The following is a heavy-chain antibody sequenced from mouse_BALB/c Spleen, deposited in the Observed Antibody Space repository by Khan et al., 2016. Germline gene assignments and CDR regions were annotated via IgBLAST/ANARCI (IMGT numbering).Heavy chain of an antibody. CDR1: GYSFTGYT. D-gene: IGHD2-10*02. CDR2: INPYNGGT. V-gene: IGHV1-18*01. J-gene: IGHJ4*01. Sequence: VQLQQSGPELVKPGASVKISCKASGYSFTGYTMNWVKQSHGKNLEWIGLINPYNGGTTYNQKFKGKATLTVDKSSSTAYMELLSLTSEDSAVYYCARKEYGNLYAMDYWGQGTSVTVSS. CDR3: ARKEYGNLYAMDY.